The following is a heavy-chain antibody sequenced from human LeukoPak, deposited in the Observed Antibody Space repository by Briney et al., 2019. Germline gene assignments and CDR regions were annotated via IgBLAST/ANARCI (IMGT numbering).Heavy chain of an antibody. V-gene: IGHV1-2*02. D-gene: IGHD4-11*01. Sequence: ASVKVSCKASGYTFTGYYMHWVRQAPGQGLEWMGWINPNSGGTNYAQKFQGRVTMTRDTSISTAYMELSRLRSDDTAVYYCARDTSITVTTPGRDYMDVWGKGTTVTVSS. CDR3: ARDTSITVTTPGRDYMDV. CDR2: INPNSGGT. J-gene: IGHJ6*03. CDR1: GYTFTGYY.